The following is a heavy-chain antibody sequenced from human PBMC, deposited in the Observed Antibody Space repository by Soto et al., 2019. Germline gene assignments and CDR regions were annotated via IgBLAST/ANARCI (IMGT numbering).Heavy chain of an antibody. CDR3: ASSIGSNPLGY. Sequence: SVKVSCKASGGTFSSYAISWLRRAPGQGLEWMGWIIPIFGTANYAQKFQCRVTITADEYTSTAYLELSSLRSEDTAVYYCASSIGSNPLGYGGQGTLVTVSS. CDR1: GGTFSSYA. V-gene: IGHV1-69*13. J-gene: IGHJ4*02. CDR2: IIPIFGTA. D-gene: IGHD4-4*01.